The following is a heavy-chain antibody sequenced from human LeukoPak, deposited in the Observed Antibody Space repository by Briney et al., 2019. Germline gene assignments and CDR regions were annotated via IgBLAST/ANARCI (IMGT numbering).Heavy chain of an antibody. V-gene: IGHV1-8*03. D-gene: IGHD5-12*01. J-gene: IGHJ4*02. CDR1: GYTFTSYD. CDR2: MNPNSGNT. Sequence: ASVKVSCKASGYTFTSYDINWVRQATGQGLEWMGWMNPNSGNTGYAQKFQGRVTITRNTSISTAYMELSSLRAEDTAVYYCARDMVAGGPDYWGQGTLVTVSS. CDR3: ARDMVAGGPDY.